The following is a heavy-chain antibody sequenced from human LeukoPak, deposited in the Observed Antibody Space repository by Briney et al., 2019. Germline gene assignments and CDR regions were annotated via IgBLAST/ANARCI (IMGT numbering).Heavy chain of an antibody. CDR3: ARHSRGRWYVFDY. CDR1: GFTCSTYA. V-gene: IGHV3-23*01. D-gene: IGHD6-13*01. CDR2: ISGSGGNT. J-gene: IGHJ4*02. Sequence: PGGSLRLSCAASGFTCSTYAMSWVRQAPGKGLEGVSGISGSGGNTYYADSVKGRFTISSDNSNNTWYLQMNSLRAEDTAVYYCARHSRGRWYVFDYWGQGTLVTVSS.